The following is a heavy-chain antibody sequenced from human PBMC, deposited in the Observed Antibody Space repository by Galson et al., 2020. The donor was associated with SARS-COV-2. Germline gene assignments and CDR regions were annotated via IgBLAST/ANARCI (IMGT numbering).Heavy chain of an antibody. J-gene: IGHJ5*02. CDR3: ARDPYGDYRYGGTDR. Sequence: GESLKISCAASGFRFSGYWMTWVRQAPGKGLEWVASIKQDGSEKHYVESVKGRFTISRDNAENSVFLQMSGLRVDDTAIYYCARDPYGDYRYGGTDRWGQGALVTVSS. D-gene: IGHD4-17*01. V-gene: IGHV3-7*01. CDR2: IKQDGSEK. CDR1: GFRFSGYW.